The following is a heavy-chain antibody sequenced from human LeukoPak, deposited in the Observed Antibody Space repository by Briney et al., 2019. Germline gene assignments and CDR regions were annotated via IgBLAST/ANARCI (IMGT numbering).Heavy chain of an antibody. CDR2: IYPSGST. D-gene: IGHD6-19*01. CDR3: AREVFSGGWFQFDP. Sequence: GGSLRLSCAASGLTVNTNFMSWVRQAPGKGLEWVSVIYPSGSTHYGDAVKGRFTISRDNFKSAVFLVMSSVTDEDTAVYYCAREVFSGGWFQFDPWGQGTLVTVSS. J-gene: IGHJ5*02. CDR1: GLTVNTNF. V-gene: IGHV3-53*01.